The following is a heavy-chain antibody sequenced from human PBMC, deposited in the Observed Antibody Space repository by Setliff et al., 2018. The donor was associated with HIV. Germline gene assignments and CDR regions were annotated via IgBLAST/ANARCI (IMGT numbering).Heavy chain of an antibody. V-gene: IGHV3-23*01. J-gene: IGHJ4*02. Sequence: SCKASGGAFSSYAMSWVRQAPGKGLEWVSAISGSGGSTYYADSVKGRFTISRDNSKNTLYLQMNGLRVEDSAIYYCAKDSRPDYWGQGTLVTVSS. CDR2: ISGSGGST. CDR1: GGAFSSYA. CDR3: AKDSRPDY.